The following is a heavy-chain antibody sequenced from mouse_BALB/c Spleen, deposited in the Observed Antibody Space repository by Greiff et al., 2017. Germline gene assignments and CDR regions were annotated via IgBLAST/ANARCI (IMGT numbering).Heavy chain of an antibody. CDR3: ASGYYDYDRVFAY. V-gene: IGHV1-14*01. J-gene: IGHJ3*01. CDR1: GYTFTSYV. Sequence: EVQLQQSGPELVKPGASVKMSCKASGYTFTSYVMHWVKQKPGQGLEWIGYINPYNDGTKYNEKFKGKATLTSDKSSSTAYMELSSLTSEDSAVYYCASGYYDYDRVFAYWGQGTLVTVSA. D-gene: IGHD2-4*01. CDR2: INPYNDGT.